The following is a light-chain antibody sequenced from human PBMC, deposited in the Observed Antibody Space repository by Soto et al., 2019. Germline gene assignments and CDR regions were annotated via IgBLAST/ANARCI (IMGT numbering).Light chain of an antibody. J-gene: IGKJ5*01. CDR2: DAS. V-gene: IGKV1-33*01. CDR1: QNINNY. CDR3: QQYNNWPLIT. Sequence: IQMTQSPSSLSASVGDRVTITCQASQNINNYLNWYQQKPGRAPKLLIYDASNLEAGVPSRFRGSGSGTDFTFTISRLQSEDFAVYYCQQYNNWPLITFCHGTRLEIK.